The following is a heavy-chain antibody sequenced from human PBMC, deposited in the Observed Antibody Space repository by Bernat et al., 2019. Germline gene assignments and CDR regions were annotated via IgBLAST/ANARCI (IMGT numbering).Heavy chain of an antibody. CDR3: AREELGSFSDFDY. Sequence: EVQLVETGGGLIQPGGSLRLSCAASGFTVSSNHMSWVRQAPGKGLEWVSVIYSGGSTHYADSVKGRFTISRDNSKNTVYLQMNSLRAEDTAVYYCAREELGSFSDFDYWGQGTLVTVSS. CDR1: GFTVSSNH. CDR2: IYSGGST. J-gene: IGHJ4*02. V-gene: IGHV3-53*02. D-gene: IGHD3-10*01.